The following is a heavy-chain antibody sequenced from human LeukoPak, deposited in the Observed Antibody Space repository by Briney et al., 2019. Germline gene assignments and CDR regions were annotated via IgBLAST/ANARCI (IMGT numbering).Heavy chain of an antibody. CDR2: INHSGST. CDR3: ARGSSGIQH. J-gene: IGHJ1*01. Sequence: PSETLSLTCAVYGGSFSGYYWSWIRQPPGKGLEWIGEINHSGSTNYNPSLKSRVTISVDTSKNQFSLKLGSVTAADTAVYYCARGSSGIQHWGQGTLVTVSS. D-gene: IGHD1-14*01. CDR1: GGSFSGYY. V-gene: IGHV4-34*01.